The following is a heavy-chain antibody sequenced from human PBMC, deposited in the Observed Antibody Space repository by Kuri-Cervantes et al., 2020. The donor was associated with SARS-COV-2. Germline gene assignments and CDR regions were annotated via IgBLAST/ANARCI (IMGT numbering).Heavy chain of an antibody. CDR3: ARDLISVTAYFDF. Sequence: GESLKISCVASGFSFSDYYISWIRQASGKGLEWVSYISGSGGYTNYADSVKGRFTISRDNAKNSVYLQMRSVRAEDTAVYYCARDLISVTAYFDFWGQGTQVTVSS. CDR1: GFSFSDYY. J-gene: IGHJ4*02. D-gene: IGHD2-21*02. CDR2: ISGSGGYT. V-gene: IGHV3-11*06.